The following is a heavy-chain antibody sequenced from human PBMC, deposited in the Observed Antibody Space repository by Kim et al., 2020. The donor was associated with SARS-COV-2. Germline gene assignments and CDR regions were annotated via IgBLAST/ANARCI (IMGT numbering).Heavy chain of an antibody. Sequence: GGSLRLSCAASGFTFNNYAMHWVRQAPGKGLEWVAVIWFDGSNKYYADSVKGRFTISRDNSNYALYLQINSLRPDDTAVYYCARDLSSWSIQGPDYWGQG. CDR2: IWFDGSNK. V-gene: IGHV3-33*01. J-gene: IGHJ4*02. CDR1: GFTFNNYA. CDR3: ARDLSSWSIQGPDY. D-gene: IGHD6-13*01.